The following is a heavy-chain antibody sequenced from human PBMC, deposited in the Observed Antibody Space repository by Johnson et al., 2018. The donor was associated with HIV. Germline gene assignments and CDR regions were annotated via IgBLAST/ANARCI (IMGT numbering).Heavy chain of an antibody. D-gene: IGHD1-1*01. V-gene: IGHV3-30*03. CDR1: GFTFSRCG. Sequence: VQLVESGGGVVQPGRSLRLSCLASGFTFSRCGMHWVRQAPGKGLEWVALISYDGSNKYYADSVKGRFTISRDNSKNTLFLQMNSLRPEDTAVFYCVRGREGVDNSGGSFDVWGQGTMVIVSS. CDR3: VRGREGVDNSGGSFDV. J-gene: IGHJ3*01. CDR2: ISYDGSNK.